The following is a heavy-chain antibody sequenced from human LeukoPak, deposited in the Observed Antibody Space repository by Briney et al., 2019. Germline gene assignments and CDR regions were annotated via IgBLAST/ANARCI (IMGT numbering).Heavy chain of an antibody. D-gene: IGHD3-22*01. V-gene: IGHV4-39*01. CDR3: ARQGAYYYDSSGYIDY. CDR2: IYYSGST. J-gene: IGHJ4*02. CDR1: GGSISSSSYY. Sequence: PSETLSLTRTVSGGSISSSSYYWGWIRQPPGKGLEWIGCIYYSGSTYYNPSLKSRVTISVDTSKNQFSLKLSSVTAADTAVYYCARQGAYYYDSSGYIDYWGQGTLVTVSS.